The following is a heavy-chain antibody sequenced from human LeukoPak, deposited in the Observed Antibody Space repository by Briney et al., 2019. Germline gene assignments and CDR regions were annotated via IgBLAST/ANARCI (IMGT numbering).Heavy chain of an antibody. CDR2: MNPNSGNT. V-gene: IGHV1-8*01. J-gene: IGHJ6*02. Sequence: ASVKVSFKASGYTFTSYDINWVRQATGQGLEWMGWMNPNSGNTGYAQKFQGRVTMTRNTSISTAYMELSSLRSEDTAVYYCARGLRFLEWLPPYDYYYYGMDVWGQGTTVTVSS. D-gene: IGHD3-3*01. CDR3: ARGLRFLEWLPPYDYYYYGMDV. CDR1: GYTFTSYD.